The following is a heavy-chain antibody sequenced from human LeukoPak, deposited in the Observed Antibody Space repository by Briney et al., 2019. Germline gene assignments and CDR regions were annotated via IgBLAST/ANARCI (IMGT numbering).Heavy chain of an antibody. D-gene: IGHD6-13*01. Sequence: PGGSLRLSCAASGFTFDDYAKHWVRQAPGKGLEWVSGISWNSGSIGYADSVKGRFTISRDNAKNSLYLQMNSLRAEDMALYYCAKSAAAGYYFDYWGQGTLVTVSS. V-gene: IGHV3-9*03. CDR2: ISWNSGSI. CDR1: GFTFDDYA. J-gene: IGHJ4*02. CDR3: AKSAAAGYYFDY.